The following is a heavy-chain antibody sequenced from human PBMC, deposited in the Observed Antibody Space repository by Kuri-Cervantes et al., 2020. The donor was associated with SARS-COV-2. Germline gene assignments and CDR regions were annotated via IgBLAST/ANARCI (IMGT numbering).Heavy chain of an antibody. Sequence: GGSLRLSCTASGFTFGDYAMSWFRQAPGKGLEWVGLIRSKAYGGTTEYAASVKGRFTISRDDSKSIAYLQMNSLKTEDTAVYYCTRDVKGGCGEYQPYWGQGPLVTVSS. V-gene: IGHV3-49*03. J-gene: IGHJ4*02. CDR2: IRSKAYGGTT. CDR3: TRDVKGGCGEYQPY. CDR1: GFTFGDYA. D-gene: IGHD3-10*01.